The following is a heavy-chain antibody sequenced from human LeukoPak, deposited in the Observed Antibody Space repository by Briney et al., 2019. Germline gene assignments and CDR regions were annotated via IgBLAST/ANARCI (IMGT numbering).Heavy chain of an antibody. CDR1: GFTFSSYS. Sequence: PGGSLRLSCAASGFTFSSYSMNWVRQAPGKGLEWVSYISSSSSTIYYADSVKGRFTISRDNAKNSLYQQMNSLRAEDTAVYYCARDPMVRGVIRSGYWGQGTLVTVSS. CDR2: ISSSSSTI. J-gene: IGHJ4*02. CDR3: ARDPMVRGVIRSGY. D-gene: IGHD3-10*01. V-gene: IGHV3-48*04.